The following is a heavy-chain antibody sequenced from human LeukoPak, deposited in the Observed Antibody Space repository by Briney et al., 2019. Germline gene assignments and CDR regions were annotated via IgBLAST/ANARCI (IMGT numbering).Heavy chain of an antibody. Sequence: GGSLRLSCAASGFTFSSYGMHWVRQAPGKGLEWVAFIRYDGSNKYYADSVKGRFTISRDNSKNTLYLQMNSLRAEDTAVYYCAVLHSGYDEFDYWGQGTLVTVSS. CDR1: GFTFSSYG. CDR3: AVLHSGYDEFDY. J-gene: IGHJ4*02. V-gene: IGHV3-30*02. CDR2: IRYDGSNK. D-gene: IGHD5-12*01.